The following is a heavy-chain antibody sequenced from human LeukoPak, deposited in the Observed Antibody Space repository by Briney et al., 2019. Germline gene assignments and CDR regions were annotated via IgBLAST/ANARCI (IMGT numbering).Heavy chain of an antibody. CDR1: RFTFSSYG. D-gene: IGHD2-15*01. CDR2: IRYDGRSK. Sequence: GGSLRLSCAASRFTFSSYGMHWVREAPGKGLEWVSFIRYDGRSKYYADSVKGRFTISRENSKNTLYLQMNSLRVEDTAVYYCAKDQDLYCSGGSCYSTLDYWGQGTLVTVSS. V-gene: IGHV3-30*02. J-gene: IGHJ4*02. CDR3: AKDQDLYCSGGSCYSTLDY.